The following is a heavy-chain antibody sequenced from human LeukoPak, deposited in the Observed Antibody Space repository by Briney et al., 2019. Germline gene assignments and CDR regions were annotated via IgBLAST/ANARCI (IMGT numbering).Heavy chain of an antibody. CDR3: ATLERGYAVAVDY. V-gene: IGHV3-30*03. CDR2: ISYDGSNK. J-gene: IGHJ4*02. Sequence: GGSLRLSCAASGFIISSYGMHWVRQAPGKGLEWVAVISYDGSNKYYADSVKGRFTISRDNSKNTLYLQMNSLRAEDTAVYYCATLERGYAVAVDYWGQGTLVTVSS. D-gene: IGHD6-19*01. CDR1: GFIISSYG.